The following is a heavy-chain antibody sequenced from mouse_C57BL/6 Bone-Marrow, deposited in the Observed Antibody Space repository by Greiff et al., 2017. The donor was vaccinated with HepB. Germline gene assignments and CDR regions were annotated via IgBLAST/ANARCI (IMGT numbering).Heavy chain of an antibody. CDR3: ARLNDYDGLYFDD. V-gene: IGHV1-26*01. D-gene: IGHD2-4*01. J-gene: IGHJ2*01. CDR2: INPNNGGT. CDR1: GYTFTDYY. Sequence: VQLQQSGPELVKPGASVKISCKASGYTFTDYYMNWVKQSHGKSLEWIGDINPNNGGTSYNQKFKGKATLTVDKSSSTAYMVLRSLTSEDSAVYYCARLNDYDGLYFDDWGKGTTLTVSS.